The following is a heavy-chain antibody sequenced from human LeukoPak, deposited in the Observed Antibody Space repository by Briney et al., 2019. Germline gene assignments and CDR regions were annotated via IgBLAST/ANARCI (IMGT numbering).Heavy chain of an antibody. CDR3: ARDSTPAYYYDSSGYRTSDAFDI. CDR2: IYYSGST. D-gene: IGHD3-22*01. J-gene: IGHJ3*02. Sequence: SETLSLTCTVSGGSISSGGYYWSWIRQHPGKGLEWIGYIYYSGSTYYNPSLKSRVTISVDTSKNQFSLKLSSVTAADTAVYYCARDSTPAYYYDSSGYRTSDAFDIWGQGTMVTVSS. CDR1: GGSISSGGYY. V-gene: IGHV4-31*03.